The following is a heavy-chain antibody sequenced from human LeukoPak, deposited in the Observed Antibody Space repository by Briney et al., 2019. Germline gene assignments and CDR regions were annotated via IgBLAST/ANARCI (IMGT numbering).Heavy chain of an antibody. D-gene: IGHD3-3*01. J-gene: IGHJ4*02. CDR2: IIPILGIA. CDR1: GGTFSSYA. CDR3: ARVNSDYDFWSGSKSYYFDY. Sequence: ASVKVSCKASGGTFSSYAISWVRQAPGQGLEWMGRIIPILGIANYAQKFQGRVTITADKSTSTAYMELSSLRSEDTAVYYCARVNSDYDFWSGSKSYYFDYWGQGTLVTVSS. V-gene: IGHV1-69*04.